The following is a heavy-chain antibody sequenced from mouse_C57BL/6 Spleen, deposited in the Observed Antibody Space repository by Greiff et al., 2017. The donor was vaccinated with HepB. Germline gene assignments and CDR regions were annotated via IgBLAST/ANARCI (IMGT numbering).Heavy chain of an antibody. CDR3: ARKTGGWYFDV. J-gene: IGHJ1*03. Sequence: VQLQQSGPELVKPGASVKIPCKASGYTFTDYNMDWVKQSHGKSLEWIGDINPNNGGTIYNQKFKGKATLTVDKSSSTAYIELRSLTSEDTAVYYCARKTGGWYFDVWGTGTTVTVSS. D-gene: IGHD4-1*01. CDR1: GYTFTDYN. CDR2: INPNNGGT. V-gene: IGHV1-18*01.